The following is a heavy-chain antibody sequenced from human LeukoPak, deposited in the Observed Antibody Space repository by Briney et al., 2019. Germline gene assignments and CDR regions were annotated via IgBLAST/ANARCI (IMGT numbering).Heavy chain of an antibody. D-gene: IGHD4-11*01. J-gene: IGHJ6*02. CDR2: INPNSGGT. CDR1: GYTFTRYD. V-gene: IGHV1-2*02. Sequence: ASVKVSCKASGYTFTRYDMHCGRQAPGQGLEWRGGINPNSGGTNYAQNFQGRVTMTRDTSISTAYMELSRLRPDDTAVYYCARKFLQGQYYYYGMDVWGQGTTVTVSS. CDR3: ARKFLQGQYYYYGMDV.